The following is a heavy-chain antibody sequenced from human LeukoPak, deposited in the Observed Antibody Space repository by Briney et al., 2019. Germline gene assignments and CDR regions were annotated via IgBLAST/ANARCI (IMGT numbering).Heavy chain of an antibody. Sequence: SETLSLTCAVYGGSFSGYYWSWIRQPPGKGLEWIGEINHSGSTNYNPSLKSRVTISVDTSKNQFSLKLSSVTAADTAVYYCARGRTTVTKYFQHWGQGTLVTVSS. CDR3: ARGRTTVTKYFQH. D-gene: IGHD4-17*01. CDR2: INHSGST. J-gene: IGHJ1*01. V-gene: IGHV4-34*01. CDR1: GGSFSGYY.